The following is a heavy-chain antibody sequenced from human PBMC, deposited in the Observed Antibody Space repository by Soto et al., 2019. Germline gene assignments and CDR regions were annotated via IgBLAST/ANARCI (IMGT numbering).Heavy chain of an antibody. D-gene: IGHD2-15*01. V-gene: IGHV1-46*01. J-gene: IGHJ3*01. Sequence: ASVKVSCKASGYTFTSYYMHWVRQAPGQGLEWMGIINPSGGSTSYAQKFQGRVTMTRDTSTSTVYMELSSLRSDDTAVYYCARGGEFCSTGSCNSSLGDAFDVWGQGTTVTVSS. CDR2: INPSGGST. CDR1: GYTFTSYY. CDR3: ARGGEFCSTGSCNSSLGDAFDV.